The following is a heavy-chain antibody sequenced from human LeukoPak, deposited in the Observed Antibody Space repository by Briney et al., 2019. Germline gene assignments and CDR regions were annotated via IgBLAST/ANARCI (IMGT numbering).Heavy chain of an antibody. D-gene: IGHD4-17*01. Sequence: SETLSLTCTVSGGSISSYYWSWIRQPPGKGLEWIGYIYYSGSTNYNPSLKSRVTISVDTSKNQFSLKLSSVTAADTAVHYCAGVLYGDHGWYFDLWGRGTLVTVSS. J-gene: IGHJ2*01. CDR1: GGSISSYY. V-gene: IGHV4-59*01. CDR3: AGVLYGDHGWYFDL. CDR2: IYYSGST.